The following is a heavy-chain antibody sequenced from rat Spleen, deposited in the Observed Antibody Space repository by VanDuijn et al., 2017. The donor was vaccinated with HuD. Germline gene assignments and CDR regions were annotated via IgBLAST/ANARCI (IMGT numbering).Heavy chain of an antibody. J-gene: IGHJ1*01. CDR3: ARKDGSYWYFDF. CDR2: ISYDGSST. CDR1: GFTFSDYY. Sequence: EVQLVESDGGLVQPGRSLKLSCAASGFTFSDYYMAWVRQAPTKGLEWVATISYDGSSTYYRDSVKGRFTISRDNAKSTLYLQMDSLRSEDTATYYCARKDGSYWYFDFWGPGTMVTVSS. V-gene: IGHV5-29*01. D-gene: IGHD1-6*01.